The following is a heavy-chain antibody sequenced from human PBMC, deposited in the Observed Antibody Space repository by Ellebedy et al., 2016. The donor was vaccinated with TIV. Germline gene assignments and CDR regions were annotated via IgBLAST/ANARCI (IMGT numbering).Heavy chain of an antibody. D-gene: IGHD6-13*01. CDR2: ISYDGSSK. J-gene: IGHJ4*02. CDR3: ARDLDKSSSWNGGAGY. V-gene: IGHV3-30-3*01. Sequence: PGGSLRLSCAASGFTFNSYAMHWVRQAPGKGLEWVAVISYDGSSKYYADSVKGRFTISRDNSMTTLYLQMNSLRAEDTSVYYCARDLDKSSSWNGGAGYWGQGTLVTVSS. CDR1: GFTFNSYA.